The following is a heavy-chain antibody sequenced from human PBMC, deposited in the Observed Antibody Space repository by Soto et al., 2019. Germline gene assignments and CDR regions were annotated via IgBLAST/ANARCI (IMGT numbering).Heavy chain of an antibody. CDR3: ASENSGYDSGEAFDI. D-gene: IGHD5-12*01. CDR2: IYSGGST. J-gene: IGHJ3*02. CDR1: GFTVSSNY. Sequence: GGSLRLSCAASGFTVSSNYMSWVRQAPGKGLEWVSVIYSGGSTYYADSVKGRFTISRDNSKNTLYLQMNSLRAEDTAVYYCASENSGYDSGEAFDIWGQGTMVTVSS. V-gene: IGHV3-66*01.